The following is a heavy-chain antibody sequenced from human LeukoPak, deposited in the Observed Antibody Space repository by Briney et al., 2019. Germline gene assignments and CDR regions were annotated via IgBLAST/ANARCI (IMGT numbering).Heavy chain of an antibody. D-gene: IGHD3-10*01. J-gene: IGHJ6*03. CDR2: INPNSGGT. Sequence: ASVKVSCKASGYTFTGYYMHWVRQAPGQGLEWMGWINPNSGGTNYAQKFQGRVTMTRDTSISTAYMELSRLRSDDTAVYYCARDRYYGSGSYTNYYYYYYMDVWGKGTTVTISS. CDR3: ARDRYYGSGSYTNYYYYYYMDV. V-gene: IGHV1-2*02. CDR1: GYTFTGYY.